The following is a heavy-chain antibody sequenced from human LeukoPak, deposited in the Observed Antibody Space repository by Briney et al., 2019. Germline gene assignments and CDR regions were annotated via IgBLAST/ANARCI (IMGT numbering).Heavy chain of an antibody. D-gene: IGHD3-22*01. J-gene: IGHJ6*02. CDR2: INHSGST. CDR3: ARLPRGSYDSSGYYPFYGMDV. CDR1: GGSFSGYY. Sequence: SETLSLTCAVYGGSFSGYYWSWIRQPPGKGLEWIGEINHSGSTNYNPSLKSRVTISVDTSKNQFSLKLSSVTAADTAVYYCARLPRGSYDSSGYYPFYGMDVWGQGTTVTVSS. V-gene: IGHV4-34*01.